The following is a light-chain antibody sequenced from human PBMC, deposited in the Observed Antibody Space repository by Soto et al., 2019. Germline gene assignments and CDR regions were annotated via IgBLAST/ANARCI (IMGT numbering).Light chain of an antibody. CDR3: QQYGSSPRIT. CDR2: GAS. V-gene: IGKV3-20*01. J-gene: IGKJ5*01. CDR1: QSVSSTY. Sequence: EIVLTQSPGTLSLSPGERATLSCRASQSVSSTYLAWYQLKPGQAPRHLIYGASSRATRIPDRFSGSGSGTDFTLTISGLETEDFAVYYCQQYGSSPRITFGQGTRLEIK.